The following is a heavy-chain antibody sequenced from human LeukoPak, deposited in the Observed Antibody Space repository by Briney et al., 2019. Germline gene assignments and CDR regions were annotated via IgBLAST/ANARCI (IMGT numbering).Heavy chain of an antibody. CDR1: GYTFTSYY. CDR2: INPSGGST. D-gene: IGHD5-18*01. J-gene: IGHJ1*01. CDR3: ARDILGGYSYGDEYFQH. Sequence: ASVKVSCKASGYTFTSYYMHWVRQAPGQGLEWMGIINPSGGSTSYAQKFQGRVTMTRDTSTSTVYMELSSLRSEDTAVYYCARDILGGYSYGDEYFQHWGQGTLVTVSS. V-gene: IGHV1-46*01.